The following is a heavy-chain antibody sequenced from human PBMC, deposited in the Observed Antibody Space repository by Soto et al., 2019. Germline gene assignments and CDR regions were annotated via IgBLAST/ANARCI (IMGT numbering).Heavy chain of an antibody. D-gene: IGHD3-3*01. CDR3: TTGVLRFLEWLRGVIHKEAPFDY. CDR2: IKSKTDGGTT. V-gene: IGHV3-15*07. Sequence: GGSLRLSCAASGVTFCNAWMDGVRKAPGKGLEWVGRIKSKTDGGTTDYAAPGKGRFTISRDDSKNTLYLQMNSLKTEDTAVYYCTTGVLRFLEWLRGVIHKEAPFDYWGQGTLVTVSS. CDR1: GVTFCNAW. J-gene: IGHJ4*02.